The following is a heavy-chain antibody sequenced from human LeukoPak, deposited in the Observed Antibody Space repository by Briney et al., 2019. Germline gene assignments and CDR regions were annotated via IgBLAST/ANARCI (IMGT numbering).Heavy chain of an antibody. J-gene: IGHJ2*01. CDR3: ARDLQYDILTSYYQPHWYFDL. CDR2: IYYSGST. D-gene: IGHD3-9*01. Sequence: PSQTLSLTCTVSGGSISSGGYYWSWIRQHPGKGLEWIGYIYYSGSTYYNPSLKSRVTISVDTSKNQFSLKLSSVTAADTAVYYCARDLQYDILTSYYQPHWYFDLWGRGTLVTVSS. CDR1: GGSISSGGYY. V-gene: IGHV4-31*03.